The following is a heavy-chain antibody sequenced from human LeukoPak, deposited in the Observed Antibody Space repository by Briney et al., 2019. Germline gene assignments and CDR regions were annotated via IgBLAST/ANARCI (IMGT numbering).Heavy chain of an antibody. CDR1: GFTFNTYA. CDR3: AKDRPSDYDSGSSRIDH. V-gene: IGHV3-23*01. Sequence: PGGSLRLSCAASGFTFNTYAMSWVRQAPGKGLEWVSTIGASGGTTYYADSVKGRFTISRDNSKNTLYVQMNSLRAEDTAVYYCAKDRPSDYDSGSSRIDHWGQGTLVTVSS. CDR2: IGASGGTT. D-gene: IGHD3-10*01. J-gene: IGHJ4*02.